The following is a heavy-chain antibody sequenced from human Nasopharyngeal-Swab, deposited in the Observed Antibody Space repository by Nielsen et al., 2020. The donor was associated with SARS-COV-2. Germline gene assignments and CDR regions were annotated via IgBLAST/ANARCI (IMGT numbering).Heavy chain of an antibody. V-gene: IGHV3-21*01. J-gene: IGHJ6*02. D-gene: IGHD4-23*01. CDR3: ARVRADYGGNSDEPSMDV. CDR2: ISSSSSYI. Sequence: VRQAPGKGLEWVSSISSSSSYIYYADSVKGRFTISRDNAKNSLYLQMNSLRAEDTVVYYCARVRADYGGNSDEPSMDVWGQGTTVTVSS.